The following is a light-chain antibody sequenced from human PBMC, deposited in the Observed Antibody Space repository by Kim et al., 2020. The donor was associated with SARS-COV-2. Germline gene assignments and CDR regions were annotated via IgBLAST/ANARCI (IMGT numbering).Light chain of an antibody. CDR3: QQSYNTPHT. CDR1: QSITSY. V-gene: IGKV1-39*01. CDR2: SAS. Sequence: SASVGYRVTITCRASQSITSYVNWYEQKPGKAPKLLIYSASNLQSGVPSRFSGSGSGIDFTLTISSLQPEDFATYYCQQSYNTPHTFGQGTKLEI. J-gene: IGKJ2*01.